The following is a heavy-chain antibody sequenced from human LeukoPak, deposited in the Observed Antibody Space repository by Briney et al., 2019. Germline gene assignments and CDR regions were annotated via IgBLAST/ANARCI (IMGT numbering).Heavy chain of an antibody. Sequence: GRSLRLSCEASGFDFISYGMHWVRQAPGKGLEWVAVIRYDGSNPKYADSVRGRFTISRDNAKNSLYLQMNSLRAEDTAIYYCASTFPYCGGGSCALGGQGTLVTVSS. V-gene: IGHV3-33*03. CDR2: IRYDGSNP. D-gene: IGHD2-15*01. J-gene: IGHJ4*02. CDR3: ASTFPYCGGGSCAL. CDR1: GFDFISYG.